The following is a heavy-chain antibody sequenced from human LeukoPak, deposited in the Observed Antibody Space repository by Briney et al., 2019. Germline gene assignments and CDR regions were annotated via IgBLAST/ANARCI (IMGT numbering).Heavy chain of an antibody. Sequence: GGSLRLSCAASGFTFSTYAMSWVRQAPGKGLEWVSVIYSGGSTYYADSVKGRFTISRDNSKNTLYLQMNSLRAEDTAVYYCAKDEEPLATTPDAFDYWGQGTLVTVSS. D-gene: IGHD1-1*01. V-gene: IGHV3-23*03. CDR2: IYSGGST. CDR3: AKDEEPLATTPDAFDY. J-gene: IGHJ4*02. CDR1: GFTFSTYA.